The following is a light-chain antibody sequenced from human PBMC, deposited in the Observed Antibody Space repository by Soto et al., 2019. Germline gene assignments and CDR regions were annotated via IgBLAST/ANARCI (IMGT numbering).Light chain of an antibody. Sequence: DIQMTQSPSTLSASVGDRVTITCRASQSISSWLAWYQQKPGKAPKLLIYKASSLESGVPSRFSGSGSGTEFTLIISSVQPDDLATYYCQQYNRYPYTFGQGTKLEIK. CDR1: QSISSW. V-gene: IGKV1-5*03. CDR2: KAS. J-gene: IGKJ2*01. CDR3: QQYNRYPYT.